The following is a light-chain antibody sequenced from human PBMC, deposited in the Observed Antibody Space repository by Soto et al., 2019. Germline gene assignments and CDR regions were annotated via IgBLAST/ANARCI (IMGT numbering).Light chain of an antibody. J-gene: IGKJ1*01. CDR3: LQYGGLPQT. V-gene: IGKV3-20*01. CDR1: QSVSSSY. Sequence: EIVLTQSPGTLSLSPGERATLSCRASQSVSSSYLAWYQQKSGQAPRLLIYGASSRATGSPDRFSGSGSGTDFTLNITRRELEDFAVYFCLQYGGLPQTFGQGTKVEI. CDR2: GAS.